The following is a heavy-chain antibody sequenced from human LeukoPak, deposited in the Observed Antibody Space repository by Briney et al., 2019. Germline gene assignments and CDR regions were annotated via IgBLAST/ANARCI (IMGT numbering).Heavy chain of an antibody. CDR3: ARNTGTGFDP. V-gene: IGHV3-21*01. CDR1: GFTLSSYS. D-gene: IGHD1-1*01. J-gene: IGHJ5*02. CDR2: ISSSSSYI. Sequence: GVSLRLSCAASGFTLSSYSMNWVRQAPGKGLEWVSSISSSSSYIYYADSVKGRFTISRDNAKDSLYLQMNSLRAEDTAVCYCARNTGTGFDPWGQGTLVTVSS.